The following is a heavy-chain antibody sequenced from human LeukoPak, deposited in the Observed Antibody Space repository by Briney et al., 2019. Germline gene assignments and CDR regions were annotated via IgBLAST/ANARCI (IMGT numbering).Heavy chain of an antibody. D-gene: IGHD3-3*01. CDR2: MNPNSGNT. Sequence: ASVKVSCKASGYTFTSYDINWVRQATGQGLEWMGWMNPNSGNTGYAQKFQGRVTITRNTSISTAYMELSSLRSEDTAVYYRARGARGHDFWSGYYPTGTLFRYYYYMDVWGKGTTVTVSS. CDR3: ARGARGHDFWSGYYPTGTLFRYYYYMDV. J-gene: IGHJ6*03. CDR1: GYTFTSYD. V-gene: IGHV1-8*03.